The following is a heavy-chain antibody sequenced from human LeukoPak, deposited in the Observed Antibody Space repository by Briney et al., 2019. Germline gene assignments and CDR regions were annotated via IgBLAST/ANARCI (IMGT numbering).Heavy chain of an antibody. Sequence: GGSLRLSCAASGFTFSSYAMSWVRQAPGKGLEWVSAISGSGGSTYYADSVKGRFTISRDNSKSTLYLQMNSLRAEDTAVYYCAKHDYSNYYYMDVWGKGTTVTVSS. CDR2: ISGSGGST. D-gene: IGHD4-11*01. CDR1: GFTFSSYA. J-gene: IGHJ6*03. CDR3: AKHDYSNYYYMDV. V-gene: IGHV3-23*01.